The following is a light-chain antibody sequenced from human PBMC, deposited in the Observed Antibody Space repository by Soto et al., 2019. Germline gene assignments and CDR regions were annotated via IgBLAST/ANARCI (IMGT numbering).Light chain of an antibody. CDR2: AAS. CDR1: QSISSY. CDR3: LQHNSYPWT. Sequence: DIQMTQSPSSLSASVEDRVTITCRASQSISSYLSWYQQKPGKAPKLLIYAASSLQSGVPSRFSGGGSGTEFTLTISSLQPEDFATYYCLQHNSYPWTFGQGTKVDIK. V-gene: IGKV1-17*01. J-gene: IGKJ1*01.